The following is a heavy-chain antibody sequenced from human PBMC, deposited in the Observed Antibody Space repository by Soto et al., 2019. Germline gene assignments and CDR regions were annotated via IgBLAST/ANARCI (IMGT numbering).Heavy chain of an antibody. Sequence: PSETLSLTGTVSGGSISSSSYCFGWIRQPPGKGLEWIGSIYYSGSTYYNPSLKSRVTISVDTSKNQFSLKLSSVTAADPAVYYCSSVRGVSPNWFDPWGQGTLVTVSS. CDR1: GGSISSSSYC. J-gene: IGHJ5*02. V-gene: IGHV4-39*01. CDR3: SSVRGVSPNWFDP. CDR2: IYYSGST. D-gene: IGHD3-10*01.